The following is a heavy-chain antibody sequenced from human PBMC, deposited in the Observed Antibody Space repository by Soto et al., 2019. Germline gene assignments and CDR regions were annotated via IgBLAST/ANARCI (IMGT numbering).Heavy chain of an antibody. CDR2: ISYDGSNK. J-gene: IGHJ3*02. D-gene: IGHD3-10*01. CDR3: AKSQVRGVIMNDAFDI. V-gene: IGHV3-30*18. Sequence: PGGSLRLSCAASGFTISSYGMHWVRQAPGKGLEWVAVISYDGSNKYYADSVKGRFTISRDNSKNTLYLQMNSLRAEDTAVYYCAKSQVRGVIMNDAFDIWGQGTMVTV. CDR1: GFTISSYG.